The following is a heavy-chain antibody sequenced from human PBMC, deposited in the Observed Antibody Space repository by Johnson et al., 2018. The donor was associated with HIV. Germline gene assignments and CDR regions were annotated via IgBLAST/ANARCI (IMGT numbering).Heavy chain of an antibody. CDR1: GFTFSNAW. CDR2: LKIKTDGGTP. D-gene: IGHD2-15*01. J-gene: IGHJ3*02. V-gene: IGHV3-15*01. Sequence: VQLVESGGGLVQPGGSLRLSCAAAGFTFSNAWMSWVPQAPGKGLEWVGRLKIKTDGGTPEYAAPVKGRFTISRDDSKNTLYLQMNSLRAEDTAVYYCARESRGVVVVTQGAFDIWGQGTMVTVSS. CDR3: ARESRGVVVVTQGAFDI.